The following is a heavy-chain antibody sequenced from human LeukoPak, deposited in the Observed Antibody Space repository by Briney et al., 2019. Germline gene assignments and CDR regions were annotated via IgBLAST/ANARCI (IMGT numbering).Heavy chain of an antibody. CDR1: GGTFSSYA. V-gene: IGHV1-69*04. CDR3: ARGLPQLERFDY. J-gene: IGHJ4*02. CDR2: IIPIFGIA. Sequence: SVKVSCKASGGTFSSYAISWVRQAPGQGLEWMGRIIPIFGIANYAQKFQGRVTITADKSTSTAYMELSSLRSEDTAVYYCARGLPQLERFDYWGQGTLVTVSS. D-gene: IGHD1-1*01.